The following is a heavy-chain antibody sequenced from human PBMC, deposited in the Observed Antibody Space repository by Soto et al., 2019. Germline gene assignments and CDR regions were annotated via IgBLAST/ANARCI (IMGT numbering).Heavy chain of an antibody. V-gene: IGHV1-18*01. D-gene: IGHD4-4*01. CDR2: ISAYNGNT. Sequence: GASVKVSCKASGYTFTSYGISWVRQAPGQGLEWMGWISAYNGNTNYAQKLQGRVTMTTDTSTSTAYMELRSLRSDDTAVYYCARPYGNYDHYYYMDVWGTGTTVTGSS. CDR1: GYTFTSYG. CDR3: ARPYGNYDHYYYMDV. J-gene: IGHJ6*03.